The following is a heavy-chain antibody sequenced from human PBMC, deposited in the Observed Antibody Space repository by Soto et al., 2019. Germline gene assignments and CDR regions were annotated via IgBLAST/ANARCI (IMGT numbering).Heavy chain of an antibody. CDR3: ARGTLYYDFWSGYYPRAGDSWFDP. CDR2: INHSGST. D-gene: IGHD3-3*01. V-gene: IGHV4-34*01. CDR1: GGSFSGYY. J-gene: IGHJ5*02. Sequence: SETLSLTCAVYGGSFSGYYWSWIRQPPGKGLEWIGEINHSGSTNYNPSLKSRVTISVDTSKNQFSLKLSSVTAADTAVYYCARGTLYYDFWSGYYPRAGDSWFDPWGQGTLVTVSS.